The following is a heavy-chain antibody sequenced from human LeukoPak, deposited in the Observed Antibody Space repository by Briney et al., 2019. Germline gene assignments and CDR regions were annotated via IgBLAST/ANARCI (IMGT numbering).Heavy chain of an antibody. CDR3: ARGGSDIVVVVAATANWFDP. J-gene: IGHJ5*02. D-gene: IGHD2-15*01. CDR1: GGSFSGYY. V-gene: IGHV4-34*01. CDR2: INHSGST. Sequence: PSETLSLTCAVYGGSFSGYYWSWIRQPPGKGLEWIGEINHSGSTNYNPSLKSRVTISVDTSKNQFSLKPSSVTAADTAVYYCARGGSDIVVVVAATANWFDPWGQGTLVTVSS.